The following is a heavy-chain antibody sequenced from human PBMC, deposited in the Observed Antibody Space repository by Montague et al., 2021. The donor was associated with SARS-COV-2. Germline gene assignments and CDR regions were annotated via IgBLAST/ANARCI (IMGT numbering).Heavy chain of an antibody. J-gene: IGHJ5*02. D-gene: IGHD3-10*01. CDR1: GFTFSHFW. V-gene: IGHV3-7*01. CDR3: VSWGSGSP. Sequence: SLRLSCAASGFTFSHFWMSWIRQTAGKGLEWVANIGEDGSETYYVDSVKGRFTISRDNAEKSLYLQMNSLRPEDTAVYYCVSWGSGSPWGQGTLVTVSS. CDR2: IGEDGSET.